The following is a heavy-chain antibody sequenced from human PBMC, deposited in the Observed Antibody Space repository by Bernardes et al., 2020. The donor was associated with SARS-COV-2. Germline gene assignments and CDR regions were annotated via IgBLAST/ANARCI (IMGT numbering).Heavy chain of an antibody. CDR2: IYYTGTT. V-gene: IGHV4-59*01. Sequence: SETLSLTCTVSGGSIGTYYWSWIRQPPGKGLEYIGYIYYTGTTNYNPSLRSRVTISVDTSKNQFSLKLRSVTSADTAVYYCARYATLVRGYCTGGVCENAFDIWGQGTMVTVSS. J-gene: IGHJ3*02. D-gene: IGHD2-8*02. CDR3: ARYATLVRGYCTGGVCENAFDI. CDR1: GGSIGTYY.